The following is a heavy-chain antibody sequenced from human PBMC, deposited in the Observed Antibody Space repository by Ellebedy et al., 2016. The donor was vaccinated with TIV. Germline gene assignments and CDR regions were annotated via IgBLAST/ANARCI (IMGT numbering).Heavy chain of an antibody. Sequence: SETLSLTXTVSGASISSYYWSWIRQPAGKGLEWIGRIYGSWSTYYNPSLKSRVTMSVDTSKNQFSLKLNSVTAADTAVHYCARKRSSSGGRNYFGIDVWGQGTTVTVSS. CDR3: ARKRSSSGGRNYFGIDV. CDR1: GASISSYY. J-gene: IGHJ6*02. V-gene: IGHV4-4*07. D-gene: IGHD6-19*01. CDR2: IYGSWST.